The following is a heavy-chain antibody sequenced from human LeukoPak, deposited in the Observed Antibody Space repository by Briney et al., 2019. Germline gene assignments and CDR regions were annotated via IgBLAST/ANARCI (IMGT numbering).Heavy chain of an antibody. D-gene: IGHD1-26*01. Sequence: KASETLSLTCTVSGGSISSYCWSWIRQPAGKGLEWIRRIYTSGSTNYNPSLKSRFTMSVDTSKNQFSLKLSSVTAADTAVYYCARGVLVGATSSDDYWGQGTLVTVSS. J-gene: IGHJ4*02. CDR3: ARGVLVGATSSDDY. V-gene: IGHV4-4*07. CDR2: IYTSGST. CDR1: GGSISSYC.